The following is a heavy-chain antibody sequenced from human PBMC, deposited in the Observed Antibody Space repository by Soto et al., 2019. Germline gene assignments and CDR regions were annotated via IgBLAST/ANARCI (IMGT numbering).Heavy chain of an antibody. V-gene: IGHV3-30*18. J-gene: IGHJ5*02. Sequence: WGSLRLSLAASGFTFSSYGMHWVRQAPGKGLAWVAVISYDESNKYYADSVKVRFTISIDNSNNTLYLQMNSLRAEDTAVYYCAKGGYCSSTSCPASLHXWGQGSRVTASX. D-gene: IGHD2-2*01. CDR3: AKGGYCSSTSCPASLHX. CDR2: ISYDESNK. CDR1: GFTFSSYG.